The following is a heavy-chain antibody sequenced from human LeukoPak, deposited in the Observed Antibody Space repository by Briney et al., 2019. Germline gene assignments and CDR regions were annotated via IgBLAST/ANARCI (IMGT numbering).Heavy chain of an antibody. CDR2: IYNSGST. V-gene: IGHV4-39*07. CDR1: GGSISSSSNY. D-gene: IGHD2-15*01. J-gene: IGHJ4*02. CDR3: ARSARDIVMWYYFDY. Sequence: PSETLSLTCTVSGGSISSSSNYWGWIRQPPGKGREWIGSIYNSGSTYYNPSLKSRVTISVDTSKNQFSLKLSSVTAADTAVYYCARSARDIVMWYYFDYWGQGTLVTVSS.